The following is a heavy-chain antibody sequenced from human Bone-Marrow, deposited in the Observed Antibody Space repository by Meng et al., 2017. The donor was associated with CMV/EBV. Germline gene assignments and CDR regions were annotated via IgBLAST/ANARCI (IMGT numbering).Heavy chain of an antibody. CDR3: ARDRGYSSSWYYIDY. CDR2: IYYSGST. Sequence: SETLSLTCTVSGGSISSYYWGWIRQPPGKGLEWIGSIYYSGSTYYNPSLKSRVTISVDTSKNQFSLKLSSVTAADTAVYYCARDRGYSSSWYYIDYWGQGTLVTVSS. D-gene: IGHD6-13*01. J-gene: IGHJ4*02. V-gene: IGHV4-39*02. CDR1: GGSISSYY.